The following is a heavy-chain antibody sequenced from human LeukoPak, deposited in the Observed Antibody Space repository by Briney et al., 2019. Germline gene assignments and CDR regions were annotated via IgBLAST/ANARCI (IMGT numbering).Heavy chain of an antibody. CDR1: GFTFSSDW. CDR2: INTDGSGSGT. Sequence: GGSLRLSCAASGFTFSSDWMHWVRQAPGKGLVWVSRINTDGSGSGTSYADSVKGRLTISRDNAKNTLYLQMNSLRVEDTAVYYCARDLRSAADYWGQGTLVTVSS. J-gene: IGHJ4*02. CDR3: ARDLRSAADY. V-gene: IGHV3-74*01.